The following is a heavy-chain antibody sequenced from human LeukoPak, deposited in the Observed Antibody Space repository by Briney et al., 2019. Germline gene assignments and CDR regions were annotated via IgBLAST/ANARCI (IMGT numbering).Heavy chain of an antibody. J-gene: IGHJ4*02. CDR3: ARDNLHGDGNYFDY. CDR1: GGSISSGDYY. Sequence: SQTLSLTCTVSGGSISSGDYYWSWIRQPPGKGLEWIGYIYYSGSTYYNPSLKSRVTISVDTSKNQFSLKLSSVTAADTAVYYCARDNLHGDGNYFDYWGQGTLVTVSS. CDR2: IYYSGST. D-gene: IGHD4-17*01. V-gene: IGHV4-30-4*08.